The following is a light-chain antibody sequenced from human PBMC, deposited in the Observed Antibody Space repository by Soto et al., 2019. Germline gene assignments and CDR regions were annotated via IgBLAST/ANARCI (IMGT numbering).Light chain of an antibody. CDR1: QDVTTN. Sequence: EIVMTQFPATLSDPPGGGATLSCRAAQDVTTNFAWYQLKRGQHPRILIYDISTRATGVPARFSGSGPGTEFTLTISGLQSEDFALYFCQQYNNWPFTVGQGTRLEIK. V-gene: IGKV3-15*01. CDR3: QQYNNWPFT. J-gene: IGKJ5*01. CDR2: DIS.